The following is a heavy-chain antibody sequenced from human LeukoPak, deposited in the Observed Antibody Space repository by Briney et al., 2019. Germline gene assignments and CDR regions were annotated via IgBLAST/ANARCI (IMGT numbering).Heavy chain of an antibody. Sequence: PGGSLRLSRTTSGFTYTPYWMSWVRQAPGKGLEWVAKINQDGSEKDYVDSVRGRFTISRDNAKNSVYVQMNSLRPEDTAVYYCATGARGQKWGQGTLVTVPS. CDR3: ATGARGQK. V-gene: IGHV3-7*01. CDR2: INQDGSEK. J-gene: IGHJ4*02. CDR1: GFTYTPYW.